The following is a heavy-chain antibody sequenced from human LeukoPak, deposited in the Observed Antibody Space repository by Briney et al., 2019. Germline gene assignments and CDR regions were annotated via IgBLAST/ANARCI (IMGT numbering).Heavy chain of an antibody. V-gene: IGHV4-4*07. CDR2: IYTSGST. D-gene: IGHD6-13*01. Sequence: SETLSLTCTVSGGSISSYYWSWIRQPAGKGLEWIGRIYTSGSTNYNPSLKSRVTMSVDTSKNQFSLKLSSVTAADTAVYYCARVSRLGIAAAWNYMDVWGKGTTVTVSS. CDR1: GGSISSYY. CDR3: ARVSRLGIAAAWNYMDV. J-gene: IGHJ6*03.